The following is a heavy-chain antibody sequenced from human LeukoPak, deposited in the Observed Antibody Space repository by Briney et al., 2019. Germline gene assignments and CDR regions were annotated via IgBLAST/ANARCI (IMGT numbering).Heavy chain of an antibody. V-gene: IGHV3-23*01. D-gene: IGHD2-15*01. J-gene: IGHJ4*02. CDR1: GFTFSNYG. CDR2: ISGSGGST. CDR3: AKNSDGNCYTHLDY. Sequence: GGSLRLSCAGSGFTFSNYGMTWVRQAPGKGPEWVSGISGSGGSTYYADSVKGRFTISRDNSKNTVYLQMNSLRAEDTAVYYCAKNSDGNCYTHLDYWGQGTLVTVYS.